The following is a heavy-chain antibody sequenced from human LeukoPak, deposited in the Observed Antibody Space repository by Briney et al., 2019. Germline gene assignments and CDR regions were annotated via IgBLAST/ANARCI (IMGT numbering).Heavy chain of an antibody. CDR2: ISGSGGST. CDR1: GFTFSSYA. CDR3: AKPSPYDSSGYYYLPVY. V-gene: IGHV3-23*01. Sequence: PGGSLRLSCAASGFTFSSYAMSWVRQAPGKGLDWVSVISGSGGSTYYADSVKGRFTISRDNSKNTLYLQMNSLRAEDTAVYYCAKPSPYDSSGYYYLPVYWGQGTLVTVSS. D-gene: IGHD3-22*01. J-gene: IGHJ4*02.